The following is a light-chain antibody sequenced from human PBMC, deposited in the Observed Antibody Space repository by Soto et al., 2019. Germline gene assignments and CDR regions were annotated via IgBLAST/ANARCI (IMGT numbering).Light chain of an antibody. Sequence: QSVLTQPASVSGSPGQSITISCTGTSSDVGYYNYVSWYQQHPGKAPKLMIYDVDHRPSGVSNRFSGSKSGNTASLTISGLQAEDEADYYCSSYTTSAVLFGGGTKLTVL. CDR3: SSYTTSAVL. CDR2: DVD. V-gene: IGLV2-14*01. CDR1: SSDVGYYNY. J-gene: IGLJ2*01.